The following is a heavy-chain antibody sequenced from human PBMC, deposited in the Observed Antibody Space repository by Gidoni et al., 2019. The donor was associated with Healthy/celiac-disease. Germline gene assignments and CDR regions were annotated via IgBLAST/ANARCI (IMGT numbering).Heavy chain of an antibody. CDR3: AREMLDYYDSSGFGYYYGMDV. D-gene: IGHD3-22*01. V-gene: IGHV3-33*01. CDR2: IWYDGSNK. CDR1: GFTFSSYG. Sequence: QVQLVESGGGVVQPGRSLRLSCAASGFTFSSYGMHWVRQAPGKGLEWVAVIWYDGSNKYYADSVKGRFTISRDNSKNTLYLQMNSLRAEDTAVYYCAREMLDYYDSSGFGYYYGMDVWGQGTTVTVSS. J-gene: IGHJ6*02.